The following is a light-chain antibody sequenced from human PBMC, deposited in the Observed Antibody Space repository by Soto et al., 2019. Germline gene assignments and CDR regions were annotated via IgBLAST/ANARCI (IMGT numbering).Light chain of an antibody. V-gene: IGLV1-51*01. CDR2: DNN. CDR1: SSNIGNNY. Sequence: QAVLTQPPSVSAAPGQRVTISCSGSSSNIGNNYVFGYQQLPGTASKLLIYDNNKRPSGIPDRFSGSKSGTSATLVITGLQTWDEADYYCGTWDNSLSAGVVFGGGTQLTVL. CDR3: GTWDNSLSAGVV. J-gene: IGLJ7*01.